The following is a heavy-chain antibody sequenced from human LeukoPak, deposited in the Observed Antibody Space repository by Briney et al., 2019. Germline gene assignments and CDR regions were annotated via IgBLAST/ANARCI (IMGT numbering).Heavy chain of an antibody. Sequence: PGGSLRLSCAASGFTFSNYGMNWVRQAPGKGLEWVSGISGSGGSTYYADSVKGRFTISRDNSKNTLYLQMNSLRAEDTAVYYCAKDNSRYSSNWYYFDYWGQGTLVTVSS. CDR2: ISGSGGST. V-gene: IGHV3-23*01. CDR1: GFTFSNYG. CDR3: AKDNSRYSSNWYYFDY. D-gene: IGHD6-13*01. J-gene: IGHJ4*02.